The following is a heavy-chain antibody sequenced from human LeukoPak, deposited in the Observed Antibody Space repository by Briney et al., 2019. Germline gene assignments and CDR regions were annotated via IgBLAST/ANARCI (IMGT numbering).Heavy chain of an antibody. V-gene: IGHV4-59*01. CDR2: VYSSGST. CDR3: ARRTGYYDGFDY. CDR1: GGSMSNYY. J-gene: IGHJ4*02. Sequence: SETLSLTCRDSGGSMSNYYWSWIRQPPGKGLEWIGYVYSSGSTNYNSSLKSRVTISVDTSKNQFSLRLSSVTAADTAVYYCARRTGYYDGFDYWGQGTLVTVSS. D-gene: IGHD3/OR15-3a*01.